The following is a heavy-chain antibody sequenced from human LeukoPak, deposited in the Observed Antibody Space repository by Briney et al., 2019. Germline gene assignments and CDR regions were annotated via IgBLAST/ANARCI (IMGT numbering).Heavy chain of an antibody. V-gene: IGHV3-33*01. CDR1: GFTFSSYG. D-gene: IGHD4-17*01. CDR3: ARGNYGDYLPRY. J-gene: IGHJ4*02. CDR2: IWYDGSNK. Sequence: GGSLRLSCAASGFTFSSYGMHWVRQAPGKGLEWVAVIWYDGSNKYYADSVEGRFTISRDNSKNTLYLQMNSLRAEDTAVYYCARGNYGDYLPRYWGQGTLVTVSS.